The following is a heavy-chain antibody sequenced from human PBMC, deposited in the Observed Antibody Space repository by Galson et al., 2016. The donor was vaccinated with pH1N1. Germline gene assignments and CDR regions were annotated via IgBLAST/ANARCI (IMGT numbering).Heavy chain of an antibody. V-gene: IGHV3-7*01. J-gene: IGHJ4*02. D-gene: IGHD1-26*01. Sequence: SLRLSCAASRFTSRFSFSGFWMTWVRQAPGKGLEWVANIKPDGSEEYYGDSVKGRFTVSRDNAQNSLYLQMNSLRVEDTAIYYCARDARWDLLGGDYDYWGQGTLVTVSS. CDR3: ARDARWDLLGGDYDY. CDR1: RFTSRFSFSGFW. CDR2: IKPDGSEE.